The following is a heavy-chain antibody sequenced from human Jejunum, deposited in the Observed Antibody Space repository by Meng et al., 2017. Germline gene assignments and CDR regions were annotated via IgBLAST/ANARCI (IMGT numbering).Heavy chain of an antibody. J-gene: IGHJ4*02. D-gene: IGHD2-2*03. CDR2: AYYSGSS. V-gene: IGHV4-39*01. CDR1: GGSLSSGSPY. CDR3: ARQMDSEYDEGYFFDY. Sequence: QLQLQESGPGLVKPSETLSLSCTVSGGSLSSGSPYWGWIRQSTGKGLEWIGTAYYSGSSYYNPSLRSRVIILVDTSKNQFSLRLSSVTAADTAVYYCARQMDSEYDEGYFFDYWGQGILVTVSS.